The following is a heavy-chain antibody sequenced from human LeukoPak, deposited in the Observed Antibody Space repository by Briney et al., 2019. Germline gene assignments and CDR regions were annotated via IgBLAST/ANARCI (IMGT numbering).Heavy chain of an antibody. Sequence: PSETLSLTCTVSGGSISSSSYYWGWIRQPPGKGLEWIVSIYYSGSTYYNPSLKSRVTISVDTSKNQFSLKLSSVTAADTAVYYCARSYYYDSSGYYYAGVTLFDYWGQGTLVTVSS. V-gene: IGHV4-39*07. J-gene: IGHJ4*02. D-gene: IGHD3-22*01. CDR1: GGSISSSSYY. CDR3: ARSYYYDSSGYYYAGVTLFDY. CDR2: IYYSGST.